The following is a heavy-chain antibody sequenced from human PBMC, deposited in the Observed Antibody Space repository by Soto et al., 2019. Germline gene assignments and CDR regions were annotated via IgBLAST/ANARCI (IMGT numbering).Heavy chain of an antibody. J-gene: IGHJ6*02. D-gene: IGHD4-17*01. CDR3: ARGADTVTTFNYYYYGMDV. CDR2: IIPIFGTA. V-gene: IGHV1-69*13. Sequence: SVKVSCKASGGTFSSYAISWVRQAPGQGLEWMGGIIPIFGTANYAQKFQGRVTITADESTSTAYMELSSLRSEDTAVYYCARGADTVTTFNYYYYGMDVWGQGTTVTVSS. CDR1: GGTFSSYA.